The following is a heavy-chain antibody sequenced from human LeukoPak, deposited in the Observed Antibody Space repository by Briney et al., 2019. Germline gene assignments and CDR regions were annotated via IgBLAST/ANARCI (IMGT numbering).Heavy chain of an antibody. Sequence: ASVKVSCKASGYTFTGYYIHWVRRAPGQGLQWMGWINPNTGGTNYAQKFQGRITMTRDTSISTAYMDLSRLTSDDTAVYYCARDPCSGGSCHLYHFDYWGQGTLVTVSS. CDR3: ARDPCSGGSCHLYHFDY. CDR2: INPNTGGT. D-gene: IGHD2-15*01. CDR1: GYTFTGYY. J-gene: IGHJ4*02. V-gene: IGHV1-2*02.